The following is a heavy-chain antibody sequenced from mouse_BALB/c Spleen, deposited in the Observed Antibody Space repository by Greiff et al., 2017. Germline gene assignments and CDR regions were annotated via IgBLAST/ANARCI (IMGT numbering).Heavy chain of an antibody. Sequence: VQLVESGPDLVAPSQSLSITCTVSGFSLTSYGVHWVRQPPGKGLEWLVVIWSDGSTTYNSALKSRLSISKDNSKSQVFLKMNSLQTDDTAMYYCAREDYRYGWAMDYWGQGTSVTVSS. V-gene: IGHV2-6-2*01. J-gene: IGHJ4*01. CDR2: IWSDGST. D-gene: IGHD2-14*01. CDR1: GFSLTSYG. CDR3: AREDYRYGWAMDY.